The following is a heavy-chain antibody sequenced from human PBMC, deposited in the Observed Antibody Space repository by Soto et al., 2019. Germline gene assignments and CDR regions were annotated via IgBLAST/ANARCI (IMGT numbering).Heavy chain of an antibody. D-gene: IGHD3-16*02. CDR1: GFTFSDSW. J-gene: IGHJ4*02. Sequence: EVQLVASGGGLVKPGGSLRVSCAASGFTFSDSWMSWVRQAPGKGLEWVARIKSKTDGGTTDYAAPVTGRFTISRDDSKNTLSLQMNSLKTEDTAIYYCTTDAYIRGNYRVRWAYWGLVTMVTVSS. CDR3: TTDAYIRGNYRVRWAY. V-gene: IGHV3-15*01. CDR2: IKSKTDGGTT.